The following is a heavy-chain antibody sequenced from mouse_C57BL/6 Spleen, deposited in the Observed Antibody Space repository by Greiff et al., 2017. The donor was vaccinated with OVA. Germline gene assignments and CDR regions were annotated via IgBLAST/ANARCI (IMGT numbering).Heavy chain of an antibody. V-gene: IGHV1-54*01. J-gene: IGHJ2*01. D-gene: IGHD3-2*02. CDR2: INPGSGGT. CDR3: ARLVDSSGYGY. Sequence: QVQLQQSGAELVRPGTSVKVSCKASGYAFTNYLIEWVKQRPGQGLEWIGVINPGSGGTNYNEKFKGKATLTADKSSSTAYMQLSSRTSEDSAVYFCARLVDSSGYGYWGQGTTLTVSS. CDR1: GYAFTNYL.